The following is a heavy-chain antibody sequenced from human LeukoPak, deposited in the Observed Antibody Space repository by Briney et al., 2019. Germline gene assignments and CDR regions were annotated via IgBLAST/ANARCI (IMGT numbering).Heavy chain of an antibody. CDR3: ARDQTYSGSGIYTYFDY. J-gene: IGHJ4*02. D-gene: IGHD3-10*01. Sequence: AETLSLTCAVSGGSLSRSNLWSGVRPPPGKVLEWIGEIYHSGSTNYNPSLKSRVTISVDKSKNQFSLRLSSVTAADTAVYYCARDQTYSGSGIYTYFDYWGQGILVTVSS. V-gene: IGHV4-4*02. CDR2: IYHSGST. CDR1: GGSLSRSNL.